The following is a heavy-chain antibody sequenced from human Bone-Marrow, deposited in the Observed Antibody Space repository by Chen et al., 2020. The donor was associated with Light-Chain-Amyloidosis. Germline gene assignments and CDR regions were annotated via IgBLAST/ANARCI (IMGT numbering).Heavy chain of an antibody. J-gene: IGHJ3*02. Sequence: EVQLVETGGGLIQPGGSLRLSCEASGFIVSDNYITWVRQAPGKGLEWVSVICSGGITYCADSRNTLYLQLNSLSAEDTAIYYCASTTVTTRHVGAFDIWGQGTKVTVSS. CDR1: GFIVSDNY. V-gene: IGHV3-53*02. D-gene: IGHD4-17*01. CDR3: ASTTVTTRHVGAFDI. CDR2: ICSGGIT.